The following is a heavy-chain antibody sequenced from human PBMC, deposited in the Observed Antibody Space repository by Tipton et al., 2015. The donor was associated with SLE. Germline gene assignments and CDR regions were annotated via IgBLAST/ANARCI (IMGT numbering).Heavy chain of an antibody. V-gene: IGHV4-34*12. CDR1: DGSFNGYF. CDR3: ARVAPTEVFDY. D-gene: IGHD1-1*01. CDR2: IIHSGVT. J-gene: IGHJ4*02. Sequence: TLSLTCAASDGSFNGYFWTWIRQPPGKGLEWIAEIIHSGVTNYNPSLRSRVTISVDMSKNQVSLKLSSVTAADTAVYYCARVAPTEVFDYWGQGTLVTVSS.